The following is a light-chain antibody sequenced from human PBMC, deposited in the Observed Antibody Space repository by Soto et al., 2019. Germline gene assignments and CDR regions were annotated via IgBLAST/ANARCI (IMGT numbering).Light chain of an antibody. CDR3: LQDYDFPWT. V-gene: IGKV1-6*01. Sequence: IQMTQSPSTLSGSVGDRVTITCRASQTISSWLAWYQQKPGKAPKLLIYGASTLQSGVPSRFSGRGSGTDFTLTISSLQPEDFATYYCLQDYDFPWTFGQGTKVDIK. J-gene: IGKJ1*01. CDR2: GAS. CDR1: QTISSW.